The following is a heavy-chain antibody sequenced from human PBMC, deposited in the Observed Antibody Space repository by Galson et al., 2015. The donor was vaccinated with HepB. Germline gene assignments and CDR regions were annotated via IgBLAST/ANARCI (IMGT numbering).Heavy chain of an antibody. CDR1: GDSVSSNSAA. Sequence: CAISGDSVSSNSAAWNWIRQSPSRGLEWLGRTYYRSKWYNDYAESVRSRITINPDYSDPVKGRFTISRDNSRDTVYLQMNGLRPEDTAVYYCAGPSPGGSWYKTYLDYWGQGILVTVSS. CDR2: TYYRSKWYN. CDR3: MNGLRPEDTAVYYCAGPSPGGSWYKTYLDY. J-gene: IGHJ4*02. V-gene: IGHV6-1*01. D-gene: IGHD2-8*01.